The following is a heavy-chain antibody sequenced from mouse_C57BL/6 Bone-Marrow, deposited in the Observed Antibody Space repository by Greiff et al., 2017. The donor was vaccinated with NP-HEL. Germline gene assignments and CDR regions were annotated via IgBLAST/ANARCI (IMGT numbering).Heavy chain of an antibody. J-gene: IGHJ1*03. D-gene: IGHD2-5*01. V-gene: IGHV7-3*01. CDR1: GFTFTDYY. Sequence: EVMLVESGGGLVQPGGSLSLSCAASGFTFTDYYMSWVRQPPGKALEWLGFIRNKANGYTTEYSASVKGRFTISRDNSQSILYLQMNALRAEDSATYYCARYRAYSNYVSWYFDVWGTGTTVTVSS. CDR2: IRNKANGYTT. CDR3: ARYRAYSNYVSWYFDV.